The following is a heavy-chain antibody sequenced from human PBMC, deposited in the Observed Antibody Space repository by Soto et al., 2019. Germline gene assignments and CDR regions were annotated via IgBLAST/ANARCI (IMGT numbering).Heavy chain of an antibody. D-gene: IGHD3-16*02. CDR2: IYSGGST. Sequence: PGGSLRLSCAASGFTVSSNYMSWVRQAPGKGLEWVSVIYSGGSTYYADSVKGRFTISRDNSKNTLYLQMNSLRAEDTAVYYCARAPGFSAVGVISTDYYYGMDVWGQGITVT. V-gene: IGHV3-53*01. CDR1: GFTVSSNY. J-gene: IGHJ6*02. CDR3: ARAPGFSAVGVISTDYYYGMDV.